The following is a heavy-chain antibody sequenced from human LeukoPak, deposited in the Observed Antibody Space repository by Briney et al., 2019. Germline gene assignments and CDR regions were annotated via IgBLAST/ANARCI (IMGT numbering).Heavy chain of an antibody. D-gene: IGHD3-22*01. Sequence: PGGSLRLSCAASGFTFSSYSMNWVRQAPGKGLEWVSSISSSSSYIYYADSVKGRFTISRDNAKNSLYLQMNSLRAEDTAVYYCASTQPYYYDSSGYSEKPYWGQGTLVTVSS. CDR2: ISSSSSYI. CDR3: ASTQPYYYDSSGYSEKPY. V-gene: IGHV3-21*01. J-gene: IGHJ4*02. CDR1: GFTFSSYS.